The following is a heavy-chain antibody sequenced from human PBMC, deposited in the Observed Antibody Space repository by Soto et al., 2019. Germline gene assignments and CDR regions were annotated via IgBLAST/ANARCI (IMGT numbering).Heavy chain of an antibody. V-gene: IGHV4-34*01. CDR2: INHSGST. CDR1: GGSFSGYY. Sequence: QVQLQQWGAGLLKPSETLSLTCAVYGGSFSGYYWSWIRQPPGKGLEWIGEINHSGSTDYNPSLKSRVTISVATSKNQFSLKLSSVTAADTAVYYCARLEFGGVPIAVAGTSSVDGWFDPWGQGTLVTVSS. CDR3: ARLEFGGVPIAVAGTSSVDGWFDP. J-gene: IGHJ5*02. D-gene: IGHD6-19*01.